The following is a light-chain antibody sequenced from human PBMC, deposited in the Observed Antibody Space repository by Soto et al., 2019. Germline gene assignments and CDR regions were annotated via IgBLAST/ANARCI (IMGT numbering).Light chain of an antibody. J-gene: IGKJ4*01. CDR2: GAS. V-gene: IGKV3-15*01. CDR3: QHYTNWPLT. CDR1: HSVSSR. Sequence: EIVMTQSPATLSVSPGERATLSCRASHSVSSRLAWYQQKPGQAPRLLIYGASTRATGLPARLSGSGSGTEFTLTISSLQSEDFAVYYCQHYTNWPLTFGGGTKVDIK.